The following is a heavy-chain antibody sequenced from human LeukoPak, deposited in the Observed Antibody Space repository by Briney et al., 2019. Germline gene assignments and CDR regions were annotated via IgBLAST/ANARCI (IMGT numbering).Heavy chain of an antibody. D-gene: IGHD3-22*01. Sequence: PSETLSLTCTVSGGSISSSSYYWGWIRQPPGKGLEWIVSIYYSGSTYYNPSLKSRVTISVDTSKNQFSLKLSSVTAADTAVYYCARQDGGYYYDSSGYYYVGDAFDIWGQGTMVTVSS. CDR1: GGSISSSSYY. V-gene: IGHV4-39*01. J-gene: IGHJ3*02. CDR3: ARQDGGYYYDSSGYYYVGDAFDI. CDR2: IYYSGST.